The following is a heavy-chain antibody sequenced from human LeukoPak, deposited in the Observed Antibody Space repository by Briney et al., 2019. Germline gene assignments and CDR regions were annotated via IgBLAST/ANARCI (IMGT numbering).Heavy chain of an antibody. CDR1: GGSISSYY. CDR2: IFYSGST. J-gene: IGHJ1*01. V-gene: IGHV4-59*01. D-gene: IGHD6-13*01. CDR3: ARVFSSSWYGFFQH. Sequence: PSETLSLTCTVSGGSISSYYWSWIRQPPGKGLEWIGYIFYSGSTNYNPSLKSRVTMSIDMSKNQFSLKLSSVTAADTAVYYCARVFSSSWYGFFQHWGQGTLVTVSS.